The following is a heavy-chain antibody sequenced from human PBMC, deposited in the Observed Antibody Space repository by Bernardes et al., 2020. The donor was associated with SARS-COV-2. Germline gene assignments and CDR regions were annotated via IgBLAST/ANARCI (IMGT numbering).Heavy chain of an antibody. CDR2: IYVIGTT. CDR1: GDTITSGSHH. J-gene: IGHJ5*02. V-gene: IGHV4-61*02. CDR3: ARGPAAGNNWFDP. D-gene: IGHD6-13*01. Sequence: SETLSLTCTVSGDTITSGSHHWSWLRRPAGMGLEWIGRIYVIGTTNYNPSLKSRVTISIDTSKNQFSLKLSSVTAADTALYYCARGPAAGNNWFDPWGQGTLVTVSS.